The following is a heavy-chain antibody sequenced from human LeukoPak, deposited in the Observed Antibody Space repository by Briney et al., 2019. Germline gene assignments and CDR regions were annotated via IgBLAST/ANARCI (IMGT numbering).Heavy chain of an antibody. Sequence: PGGSLRLSCAASGFTFSSYAMSWVRQAPGKGLEWVSAISGSGGSTYYADSVKGRFTISRDNSKNTLYLQMNSLRAEDTAVCYCAKRTSLWFGEFDYWGQGTLVTVSS. J-gene: IGHJ4*02. D-gene: IGHD3-10*01. CDR2: ISGSGGST. CDR3: AKRTSLWFGEFDY. CDR1: GFTFSSYA. V-gene: IGHV3-23*01.